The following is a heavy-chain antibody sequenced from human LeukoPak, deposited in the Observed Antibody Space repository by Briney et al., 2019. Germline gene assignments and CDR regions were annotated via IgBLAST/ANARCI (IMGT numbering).Heavy chain of an antibody. J-gene: IGHJ6*04. CDR3: VKDPGSGVRYFDWFTGGMDV. Sequence: GGSLRLSCSASGFTFISYPMHWVRQAPGKGLEYVSAISSNGANTYYADSVKGRFTISRDNSKNTLYLQMSSLRAEDTAVYYCVKDPGSGVRYFDWFTGGMDVWGKGTTVTVSS. D-gene: IGHD3-9*01. CDR2: ISSNGANT. V-gene: IGHV3-64D*06. CDR1: GFTFISYP.